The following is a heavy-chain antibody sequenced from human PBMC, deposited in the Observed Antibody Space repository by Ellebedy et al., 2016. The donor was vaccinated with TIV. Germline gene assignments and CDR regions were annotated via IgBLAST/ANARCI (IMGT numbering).Heavy chain of an antibody. CDR2: MSAKGDNT. CDR3: ARGNSGYDWADYYGMDV. Sequence: GGSLRLXXTVSGFKFRNYAMSWVRQAPGKGLKWVATMSAKGDNTYHADSVRGRFTMSRDNSKSTLYLLMNSLRAEDTAVYYCARGNSGYDWADYYGMDVWGQGTTAIVSS. CDR1: GFKFRNYA. D-gene: IGHD5-12*01. V-gene: IGHV3-23*01. J-gene: IGHJ6*02.